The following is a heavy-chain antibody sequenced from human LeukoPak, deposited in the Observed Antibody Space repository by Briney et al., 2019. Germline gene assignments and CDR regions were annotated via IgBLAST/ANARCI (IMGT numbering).Heavy chain of an antibody. CDR2: IWYDGSNK. D-gene: IGHD5-12*01. CDR1: GFTFSSYG. Sequence: VQPGRSLRLSCAASGFTFSSYGMHWVRQAPGKGLEWVAVIWYDGSNKYYADSVKGRFTISRDNSKNTLYLQVNSLRAEDTAVYYCAREGVARGNDYWGQGTLVTVSS. CDR3: AREGVARGNDY. V-gene: IGHV3-33*01. J-gene: IGHJ4*02.